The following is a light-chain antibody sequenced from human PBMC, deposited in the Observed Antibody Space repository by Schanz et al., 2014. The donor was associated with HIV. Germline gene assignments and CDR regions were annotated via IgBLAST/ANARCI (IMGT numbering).Light chain of an antibody. CDR2: SDN. CDR1: RSNVGTNT. V-gene: IGLV1-44*01. J-gene: IGLJ3*02. CDR3: ATWDDSLKGWV. Sequence: QSVLTQPPSASGTPGQRVTISCSGSRSNVGTNTVNWYQRLPGTAPKVLIYSDNQRPSGVPDRFSGSQSGTSASLAISGLQAEDEADFFCATWDDSLKGWVFGGGTKLTVL.